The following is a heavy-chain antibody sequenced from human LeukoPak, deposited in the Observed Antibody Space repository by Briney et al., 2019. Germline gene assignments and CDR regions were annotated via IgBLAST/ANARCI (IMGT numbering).Heavy chain of an antibody. CDR2: IDWVDDK. CDR1: GFSLSTSGMS. J-gene: IGHJ4*02. V-gene: IGHV2-70*11. D-gene: IGHD3-16*01. Sequence: SGPALVKPTQTLTLTCTFSGFSLSTSGMSVGGVRQPPGKALEWLARIDWVDDKSYSTSLKTRLTISKNTSKNQVVLTMTNMDPVDTATYYCARFHRYLGVSLDYWGQGTLVTVSS. CDR3: ARFHRYLGVSLDY.